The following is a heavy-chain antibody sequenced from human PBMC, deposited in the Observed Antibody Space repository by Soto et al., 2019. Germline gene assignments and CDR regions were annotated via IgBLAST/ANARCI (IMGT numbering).Heavy chain of an antibody. CDR2: ISKSGSTI. V-gene: IGHV3-48*03. D-gene: IGHD1-1*01. J-gene: IGHJ3*02. CDR3: ARAPYNPHGFDI. CDR1: GFNLSSYE. Sequence: ELQLVESGGDLVQPGGSLRLSCAASGFNLSSYEMNWVRQAPGKGLEWISYISKSGSTIYYADSVKGRFTISRENAKNSMDLQIHSLTAEYTAVYYCARAPYNPHGFDIWGQGTMVTVSS.